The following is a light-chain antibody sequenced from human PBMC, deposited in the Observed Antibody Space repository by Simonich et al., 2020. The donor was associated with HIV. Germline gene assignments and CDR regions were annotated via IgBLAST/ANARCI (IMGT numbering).Light chain of an antibody. Sequence: EIVLTQSPGTLSLSPGERATLSCRASQSVSSSYLAGYQQKPGQAPRLLIYGASGRATGIPDRFSGSGSGTDFTLTISRLEPEDFVVYYCQQYGSSPLTFGGGTKVEIK. J-gene: IGKJ4*01. CDR1: QSVSSSY. V-gene: IGKV3-20*01. CDR3: QQYGSSPLT. CDR2: GAS.